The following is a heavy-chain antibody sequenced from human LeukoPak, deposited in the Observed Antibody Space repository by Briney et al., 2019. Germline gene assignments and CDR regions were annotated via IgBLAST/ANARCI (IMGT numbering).Heavy chain of an antibody. CDR1: GYTFTGYY. CDR3: ARDRVDTAMVTWYYYYGMDV. J-gene: IGHJ6*02. Sequence: GASVKVSCKASGYTFTGYYMHWVRQAPGQGLEWMGWINPNSGGTNYAQKLQGGVTMTTDTSTSTAYMELRSLRSDDTAVYYCARDRVDTAMVTWYYYYGMDVWGQGTTVTVSS. CDR2: INPNSGGT. D-gene: IGHD5-18*01. V-gene: IGHV1-2*02.